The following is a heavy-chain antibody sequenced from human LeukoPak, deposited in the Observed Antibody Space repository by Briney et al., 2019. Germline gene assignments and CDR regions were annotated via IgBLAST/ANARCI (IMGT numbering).Heavy chain of an antibody. D-gene: IGHD3-3*01. CDR1: GGTFSSYS. V-gene: IGHV1-69*04. CDR3: ARGEGERLLEWPRQKLQYGMDV. Sequence: ASVKVSCKASGGTFSSYSISWVRQAPGQGLEWMGRIIPILGIANYAQKFKGRVTITADKSTSTAYMAPSSLMYEGTATYYCARGEGERLLEWPRQKLQYGMDVWGQGTTVTVSS. CDR2: IIPILGIA. J-gene: IGHJ6*02.